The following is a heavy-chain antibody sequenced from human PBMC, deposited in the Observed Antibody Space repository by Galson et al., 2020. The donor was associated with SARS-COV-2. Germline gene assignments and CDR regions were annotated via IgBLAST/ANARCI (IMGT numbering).Heavy chain of an antibody. CDR3: ARDSQGGNDYNYLLF. CDR1: GYTFTRYY. V-gene: IGHV1-46*01. CDR2: INPSGGGP. D-gene: IGHD4-4*01. J-gene: IGHJ4*02. Sequence: ASVKVSCTASGYTFTRYYIHWVRQAPAQGLEWMGIINPSGGGPTYAQKFQGRVTMTRDTSTSTVYMELSSLRPEDTAVYYCARDSQGGNDYNYLLFWGQGTLVTVSS.